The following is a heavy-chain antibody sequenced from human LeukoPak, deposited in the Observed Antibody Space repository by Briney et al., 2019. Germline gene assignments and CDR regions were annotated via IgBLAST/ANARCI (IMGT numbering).Heavy chain of an antibody. D-gene: IGHD6-6*01. CDR1: GFTFSDYG. CDR3: AKSIAARFTGYFDY. J-gene: IGHJ4*02. Sequence: GGSLRLSCAASGFTFSDYGMSWIRQAPGKGLEWVSFINNIGTTIYYADSVKGRFTISRDNAENSLYLQMNSLRAEDTAVYYCAKSIAARFTGYFDYWGQGTLVTVSS. CDR2: INNIGTTI. V-gene: IGHV3-11*01.